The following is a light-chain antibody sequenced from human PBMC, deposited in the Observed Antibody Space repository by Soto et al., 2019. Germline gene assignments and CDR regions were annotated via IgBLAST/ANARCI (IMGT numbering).Light chain of an antibody. Sequence: IVMAQSPATLSVSPGERATLSCMASQSITEKVVWYQQKSGQAPRLLIYCASSRATAIPDRFSGSGSGTDFTLTISRLEPEDFAVYYCQQYGSSPRTFGQGTKVDIK. J-gene: IGKJ1*01. CDR1: QSITEK. V-gene: IGKV3-20*01. CDR3: QQYGSSPRT. CDR2: CAS.